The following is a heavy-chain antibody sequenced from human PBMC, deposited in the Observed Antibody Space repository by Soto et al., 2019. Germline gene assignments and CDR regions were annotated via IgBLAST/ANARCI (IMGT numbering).Heavy chain of an antibody. CDR2: MNPNSGNT. D-gene: IGHD1-20*01. CDR3: AIGWYNNTWYYAFDY. Sequence: QVQLVQSGAEVKKPGASVKVSCKASGYTFTSYDINWVRQATGQGLEWMGWMNPNSGNTGHAQKFQGRVTMTRNTSISTVYMELNSLRSEDTAVYYCAIGWYNNTWYYAFDYWGQGTLVTVSS. CDR1: GYTFTSYD. J-gene: IGHJ4*02. V-gene: IGHV1-8*02.